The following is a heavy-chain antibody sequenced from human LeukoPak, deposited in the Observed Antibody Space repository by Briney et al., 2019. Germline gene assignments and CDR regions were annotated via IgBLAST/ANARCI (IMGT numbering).Heavy chain of an antibody. CDR2: INHSGST. J-gene: IGHJ5*02. CDR3: ARREGQVLRFLEWTPRRFSWFDP. Sequence: PSETLSLTCAVNGGSFSGYYWSWIRQPPGKGLEWIGEINHSGSTNYNPSLKSRVTISVDTSKNQFSLKLSSVTAADTAVYYCARREGQVLRFLEWTPRRFSWFDPWGQGTLVTVSS. V-gene: IGHV4-34*01. D-gene: IGHD3-3*01. CDR1: GGSFSGYY.